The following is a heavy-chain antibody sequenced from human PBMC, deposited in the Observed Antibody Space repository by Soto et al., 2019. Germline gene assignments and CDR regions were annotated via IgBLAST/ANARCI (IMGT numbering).Heavy chain of an antibody. CDR3: ARDARRVATMVHYYGMDV. J-gene: IGHJ6*02. CDR1: GGSISSYY. D-gene: IGHD5-12*01. V-gene: IGHV4-59*01. CDR2: IYYSGST. Sequence: PSEPLSLTCTVSGGSISSYYWCWIRQPPGKGLEWIGYIYYSGSTNYNPSLKSRVTISVDTSKNQFSLKLSSVTAADTAVYYCARDARRVATMVHYYGMDVWGQGTTVTVSS.